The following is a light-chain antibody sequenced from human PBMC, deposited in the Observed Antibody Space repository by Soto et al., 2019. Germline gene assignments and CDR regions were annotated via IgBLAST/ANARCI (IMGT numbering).Light chain of an antibody. CDR2: GAS. CDR3: QQYNKWPGT. V-gene: IGKV3D-15*01. J-gene: IGKJ1*01. CDR1: QSVSNN. Sequence: EIVLTQSPGTLSLSPGERATLSCRASQSVSNNYLAWYQQKPGQAPRLLIYGASNRATGIPDRFSGSGSGTEFTLTISSLQSEDFAVYHCQQYNKWPGTFGQGTKVDIK.